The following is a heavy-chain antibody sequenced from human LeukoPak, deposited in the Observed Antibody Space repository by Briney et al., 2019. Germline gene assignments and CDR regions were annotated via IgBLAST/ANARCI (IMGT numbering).Heavy chain of an antibody. Sequence: SQTLSLTCTVSGFSINSAGYYCSWIRQHPGKGLEWIGHIYYSGSTYYNPSLKSRVNISGDMSKNQFSLKLSSVTAADTAVYYCARARGNYHWFDPWGQGTLVTVSS. D-gene: IGHD3-16*02. J-gene: IGHJ5*02. CDR2: IYYSGST. V-gene: IGHV4-31*03. CDR3: ARARGNYHWFDP. CDR1: GFSINSAGYY.